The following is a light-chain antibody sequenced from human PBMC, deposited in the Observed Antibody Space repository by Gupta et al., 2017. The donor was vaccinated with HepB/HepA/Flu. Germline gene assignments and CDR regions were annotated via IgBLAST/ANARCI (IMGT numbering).Light chain of an antibody. Sequence: QSALTQPASVSGSPGQSITISCTGTSSDVGGYNYVSWYQQHPGKAPKLMIYDVSNRPSGVSNRFSGSKSGNTASLTISGLQAEDEADYYCSSYTSRSTPDGVVFGGGTKLTVL. V-gene: IGLV2-14*03. CDR1: SSDVGGYNY. CDR2: DVS. J-gene: IGLJ2*01. CDR3: SSYTSRSTPDGVV.